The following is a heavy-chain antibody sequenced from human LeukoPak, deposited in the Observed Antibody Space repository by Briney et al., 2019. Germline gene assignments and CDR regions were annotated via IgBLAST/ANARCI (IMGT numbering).Heavy chain of an antibody. J-gene: IGHJ4*02. CDR1: GFTFSTYW. Sequence: GGSLRLSCAASGFTFSTYWMHWVRQAPGKGLEWVSAISGSGGSTYYADSVKGRFTISRDNSKNTLYLQMNSLRAEDTAVYYCAKEGRGYFDYWGQGTLVTVSS. V-gene: IGHV3-23*01. CDR2: ISGSGGST. CDR3: AKEGRGYFDY.